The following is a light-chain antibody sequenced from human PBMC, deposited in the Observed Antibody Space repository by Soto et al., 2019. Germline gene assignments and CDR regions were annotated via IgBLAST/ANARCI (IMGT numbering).Light chain of an antibody. CDR3: AAWDASLSACV. V-gene: IGLV1-47*02. CDR2: YNN. J-gene: IGLJ1*01. Sequence: QSVLTQPPSASVTAGQVVTISCSGGDSNIGSNSVYWYQHLPRMAPKLLIYYNNQRPSGVPDRFSGSRSGTSASLAIVGLRSEDEAVYYCAAWDASLSACVFGNGTQVTVL. CDR1: DSNIGSNS.